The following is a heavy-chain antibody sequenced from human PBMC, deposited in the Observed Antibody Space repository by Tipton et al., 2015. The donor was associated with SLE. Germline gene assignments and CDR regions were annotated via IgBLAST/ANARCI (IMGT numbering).Heavy chain of an antibody. CDR3: ARESGVTIFGVAHMDV. Sequence: SLRLSCAASGFTFSSYSMNWVRQAPGKGLEWVSSISSSSSYIYYADSVKGRFTISRHSSKNTLYLQMNSLRPEDTAVYYCARESGVTIFGVAHMDVWGKGTTVTVSS. V-gene: IGHV3-21*04. CDR2: ISSSSSYI. J-gene: IGHJ6*03. CDR1: GFTFSSYS. D-gene: IGHD3-3*01.